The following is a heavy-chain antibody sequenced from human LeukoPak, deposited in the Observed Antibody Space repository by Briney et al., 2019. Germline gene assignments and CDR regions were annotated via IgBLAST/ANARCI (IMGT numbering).Heavy chain of an antibody. D-gene: IGHD3-16*02. CDR3: ARDDGYYDYVWGSYRYAEYFQH. J-gene: IGHJ1*01. CDR2: ISAYNGNT. Sequence: ASVKVSCKASGYTFTSYGISWVRQAPGQGLEWMGWISAYNGNTNYAQKLQGRVTMTTDTSTSTAYMELRSLRSDDTAVYYCARDDGYYDYVWGSYRYAEYFQHWGQGTLVTVSS. V-gene: IGHV1-18*01. CDR1: GYTFTSYG.